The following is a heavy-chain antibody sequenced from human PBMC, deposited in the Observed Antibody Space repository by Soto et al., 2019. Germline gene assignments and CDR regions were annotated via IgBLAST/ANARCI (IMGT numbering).Heavy chain of an antibody. V-gene: IGHV3-23*01. CDR1: GFTFNNYA. J-gene: IGHJ2*01. Sequence: GESLKISCAVSGFTFNNYAMSWVRQAPGKGLEWVSIISGTGDATYYADSVKGRFTVSRDNSKNTLYLQMNSLRAEDTAVYNCAKEPVGPDWYFDLWGRGTLVTVSS. CDR3: AKEPVGPDWYFDL. CDR2: ISGTGDAT.